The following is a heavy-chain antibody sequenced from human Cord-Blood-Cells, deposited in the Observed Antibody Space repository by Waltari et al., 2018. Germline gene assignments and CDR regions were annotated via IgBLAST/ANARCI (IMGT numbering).Heavy chain of an antibody. D-gene: IGHD3-3*01. V-gene: IGHV4-39*01. Sequence: QLQMQESGPGLVPPPATLSLTCTVSGGSFSSSSYYWAWLCQPPGTGLEWIGSIYYSGSTYYNPSLKSRVTISVDTSKNQFSLRRSSVTAADTAVYYCARRTYDFWSGYPNWFDPWGQGTLVTVSS. CDR3: ARRTYDFWSGYPNWFDP. CDR1: GGSFSSSSYY. J-gene: IGHJ5*02. CDR2: IYYSGST.